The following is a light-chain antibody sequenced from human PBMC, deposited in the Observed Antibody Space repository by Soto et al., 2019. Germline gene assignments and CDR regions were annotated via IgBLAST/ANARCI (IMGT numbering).Light chain of an antibody. J-gene: IGLJ1*01. V-gene: IGLV2-14*01. CDR3: SSYTSSSTYV. CDR2: EVS. CDR1: SSDVGGYNY. Sequence: QSALTQPACVSGSPGQSITISCTGTSSDVGGYNYVSWYQQRPGKAPKLMIYEVSNRPSGVSNRFSGSKSGNTASLTISGLQAEDEADYYCSSYTSSSTYVFGTGTKVTVL.